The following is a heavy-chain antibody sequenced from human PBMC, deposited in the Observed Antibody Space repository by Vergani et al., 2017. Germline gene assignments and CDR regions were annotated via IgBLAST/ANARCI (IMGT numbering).Heavy chain of an antibody. J-gene: IGHJ4*02. V-gene: IGHV4-59*02. D-gene: IGHD3-10*01. Sequence: QVQLQESGPGLVKSSETLSLTCSVSGASVNSYYWSWIRQPPGKGLEWMGYVSFRGETLYDPSFKGRMSISLNTSSNQFSLYLTSVTAADTAVYYCARSRIYYGAGSPDYWGQGTLVTVSS. CDR1: GASVNSYY. CDR3: ARSRIYYGAGSPDY. CDR2: VSFRGET.